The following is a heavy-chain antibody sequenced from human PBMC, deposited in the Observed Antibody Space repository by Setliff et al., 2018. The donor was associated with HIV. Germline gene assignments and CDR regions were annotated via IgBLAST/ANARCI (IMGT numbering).Heavy chain of an antibody. J-gene: IGHJ6*03. Sequence: PSETLSLTCTVSGASIISGDYYWAWIRQAPGKGLEWIGSVYDGGDTWYNPSLQSRATISLDMSKSLFSLKLTSVTAAETAVYYCSRRSYDALSALVGYYYYEDVWGNGTTVTVSS. V-gene: IGHV4-39*01. CDR2: VYDGGDT. D-gene: IGHD3-3*01. CDR1: GASIISGDYY. CDR3: SRRSYDALSALVGYYYYEDV.